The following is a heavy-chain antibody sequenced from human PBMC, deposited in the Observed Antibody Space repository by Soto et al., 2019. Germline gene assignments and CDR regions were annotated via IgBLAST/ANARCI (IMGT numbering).Heavy chain of an antibody. J-gene: IGHJ3*02. Sequence: QVQLVQSGAEVKKPGASVKVSCKSSGYTFTSYAMHWVRQAPGQRLEWVGWINAGNGNTKYSQKFQGRVTITSDTSESTAYMEQGILRSEQTSMYYCARDSITIFGVITTKISDAVHIWGEGTMVTESS. CDR1: GYTFTSYA. D-gene: IGHD3-3*01. CDR2: INAGNGNT. V-gene: IGHV1-3*01. CDR3: ARDSITIFGVITTKISDAVHI.